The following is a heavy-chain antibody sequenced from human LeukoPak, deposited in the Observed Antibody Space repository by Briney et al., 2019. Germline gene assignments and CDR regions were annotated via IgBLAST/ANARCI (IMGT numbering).Heavy chain of an antibody. CDR3: ARDPRGPKEYYMDV. Sequence: ASVKVSCKAPGGTFSSYTISWVRQAPGQGLEWMGRIIPILGIANYAQKFQGRVTTTADKSTSTAYMELSSLRSEDTAVYYCARDPRGPKEYYMDVWGKGTTVTVSS. V-gene: IGHV1-69*04. J-gene: IGHJ6*03. CDR1: GGTFSSYT. CDR2: IIPILGIA.